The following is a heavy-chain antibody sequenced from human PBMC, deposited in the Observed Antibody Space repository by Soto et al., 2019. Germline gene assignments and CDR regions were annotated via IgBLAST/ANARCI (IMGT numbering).Heavy chain of an antibody. D-gene: IGHD4-17*01. Sequence: QVQLVESGGGVVQPGRSLRLSCAASGFTFSSYGMHWVRQAPGKGLEWVAVISYDGSNKYYADSVKGRFTISRDNSKNTLYLKMNSLRAEDTAVYYCAKHGENIDYWGQGTLVTVSS. CDR1: GFTFSSYG. V-gene: IGHV3-30*18. CDR3: AKHGENIDY. CDR2: ISYDGSNK. J-gene: IGHJ4*02.